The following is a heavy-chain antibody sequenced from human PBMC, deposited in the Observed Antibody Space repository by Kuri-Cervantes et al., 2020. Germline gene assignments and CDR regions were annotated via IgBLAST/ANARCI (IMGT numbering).Heavy chain of an antibody. V-gene: IGHV1-18*01. J-gene: IGHJ6*02. CDR3: ATATVTTHYYYYGMDV. D-gene: IGHD4-11*01. CDR1: GYTFTSYG. Sequence: ASVKVSCKASGYTFTSYGISWVRQAPGQGLEWMGWISAYNGNTNYAQKLQGRVTMTTDTSTSTAYMELRSLRSDDTAVYYCATATVTTHYYYYGMDVWGQGTTVTVSS. CDR2: ISAYNGNT.